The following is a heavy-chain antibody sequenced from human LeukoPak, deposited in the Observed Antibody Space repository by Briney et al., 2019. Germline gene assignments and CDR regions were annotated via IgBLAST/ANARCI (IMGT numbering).Heavy chain of an antibody. J-gene: IGHJ4*02. V-gene: IGHV1-18*01. CDR1: GYTFTSYG. CDR2: ISAYNGNT. Sequence: ASLKVSCKASGYTFTSYGISWVRQAPGQGLEWMGWISAYNGNTNYAQKLQGRVTMTTDTSTSTAYMELRSLRSDDTAVYYCARDPKTADYGGNSWDYFDYWGQGTLVTVSS. D-gene: IGHD4-23*01. CDR3: ARDPKTADYGGNSWDYFDY.